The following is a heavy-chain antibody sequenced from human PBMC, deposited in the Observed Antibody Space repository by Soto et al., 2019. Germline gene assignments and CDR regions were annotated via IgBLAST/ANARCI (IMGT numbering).Heavy chain of an antibody. CDR3: ARDTGEQWRAFAY. Sequence: QVQLVESGGGVVQPGRSLRLSCAASGFTFSSYGMHWVRQAPGKGLEWVAVIWYDGSNKYYADSVKGRFTISRDNSKNTLYLQMNSLRAEDTAVYYCARDTGEQWRAFAYWGQGTLVTVSS. V-gene: IGHV3-33*01. CDR2: IWYDGSNK. J-gene: IGHJ4*02. D-gene: IGHD6-19*01. CDR1: GFTFSSYG.